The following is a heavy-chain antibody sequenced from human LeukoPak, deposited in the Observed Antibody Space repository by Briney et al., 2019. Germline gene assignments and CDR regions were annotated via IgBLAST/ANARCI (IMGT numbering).Heavy chain of an antibody. V-gene: IGHV3-23*01. CDR3: AKDRLRGSFAFDI. CDR1: GFTFSSYG. J-gene: IGHJ3*02. CDR2: ISGSGGST. Sequence: GGTLRLSCAASGFTFSSYGMSWVRQAPGKGLEWVSAISGSGGSTYYADSVKGRFTISRDNSKNTLYLQMNSLRAEDTAVYYCAKDRLRGSFAFDIWGQGTMVTVSS. D-gene: IGHD4-17*01.